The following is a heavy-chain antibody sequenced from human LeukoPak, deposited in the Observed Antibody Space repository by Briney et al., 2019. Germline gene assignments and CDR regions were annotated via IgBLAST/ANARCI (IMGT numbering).Heavy chain of an antibody. Sequence: PGRSLRLSCAASGFTFSSYAMHWVRQAPGKGLEWVAVISYDGSNKYYADSVKGRFTISRDNSKNTLYLQMNSLRAEDTAVYYCAKSLRITIFGVVMSNFDYWGQGTLVTVSS. CDR3: AKSLRITIFGVVMSNFDY. D-gene: IGHD3-3*01. CDR2: ISYDGSNK. J-gene: IGHJ4*02. CDR1: GFTFSSYA. V-gene: IGHV3-30-3*02.